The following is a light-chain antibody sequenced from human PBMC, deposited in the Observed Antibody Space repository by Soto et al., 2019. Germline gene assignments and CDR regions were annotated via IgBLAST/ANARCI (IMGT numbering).Light chain of an antibody. Sequence: QSALTQPASVSGSPGQSITISCTGSTSDVGGFNYVSWYQQHPGKAPKLIIYEVNDRPSGVSTRFSASKSGNTASLSISGLHPDDEADYYCCSYTTNNTWVFGGGTQLTVL. V-gene: IGLV2-14*01. J-gene: IGLJ3*02. CDR3: CSYTTNNTWV. CDR1: TSDVGGFNY. CDR2: EVN.